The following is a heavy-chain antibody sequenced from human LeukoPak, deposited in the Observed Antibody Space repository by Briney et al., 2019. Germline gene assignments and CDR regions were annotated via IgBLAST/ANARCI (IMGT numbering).Heavy chain of an antibody. D-gene: IGHD3-22*01. J-gene: IGHJ6*03. V-gene: IGHV1-2*06. Sequence: ASVKVSCKASGYTFIDHHLHWVRQAPGQGLEWMGRINPKSGGTNYAQKFQGRVTMTRDTSISTAYMELSSLRSDDTAVYFCVRDIDYYDSSGFGGGYYYYYYMDVWGRGTTVTVSS. CDR2: INPKSGGT. CDR1: GYTFIDHH. CDR3: VRDIDYYDSSGFGGGYYYYYYMDV.